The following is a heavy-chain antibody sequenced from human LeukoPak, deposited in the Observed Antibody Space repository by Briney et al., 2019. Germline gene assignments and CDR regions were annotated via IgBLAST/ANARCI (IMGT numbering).Heavy chain of an antibody. Sequence: ASVKVSCKASGYTFTSYGISWVRQAPGQGLEWMGWISAYNGNTNYAQKLQGRVTMTTDTSTSTAYMELRSLRSDDTAVYYCARELRYCTNGVCYLDPVDYWGQGTLVTVSS. CDR1: GYTFTSYG. J-gene: IGHJ4*02. D-gene: IGHD2-8*01. V-gene: IGHV1-18*01. CDR2: ISAYNGNT. CDR3: ARELRYCTNGVCYLDPVDY.